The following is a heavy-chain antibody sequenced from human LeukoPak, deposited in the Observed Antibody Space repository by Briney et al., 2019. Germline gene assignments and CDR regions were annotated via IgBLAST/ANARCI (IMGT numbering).Heavy chain of an antibody. CDR1: GFTFSDYF. CDR2: INSEGNNI. V-gene: IGHV3-11*04. CDR3: ARDSRVDTAANDAFDI. D-gene: IGHD5-18*01. Sequence: GGSLRLSCVASGFTFSDYFMSWMRQAPGKGLEWLSFINSEGNNIYYADSVKGRFTISRDNAKNSLYLQMNSLRAEDTAVYYCARDSRVDTAANDAFDIWGQGTMVTVSS. J-gene: IGHJ3*02.